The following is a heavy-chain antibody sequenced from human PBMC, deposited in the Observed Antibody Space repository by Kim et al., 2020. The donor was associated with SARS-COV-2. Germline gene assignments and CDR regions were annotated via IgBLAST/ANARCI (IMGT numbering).Heavy chain of an antibody. CDR2: IKSDGSST. V-gene: IGHV3-74*01. D-gene: IGHD2-2*01. CDR3: VRPSSTSFPCYSMDV. CDR1: GFTFSTYW. J-gene: IGHJ6*03. Sequence: GGSLRLSCAASGFTFSTYWMYWVRQAPGKGLVWVSRIKSDGSSTNYADSVKGRFTISRDNAKNTLYLQMNSLRAEDTAVYYCVRPSSTSFPCYSMDVCGKRATVTASS.